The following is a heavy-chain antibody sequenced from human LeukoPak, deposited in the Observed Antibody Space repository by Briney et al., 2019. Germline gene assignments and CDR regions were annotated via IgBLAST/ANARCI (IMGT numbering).Heavy chain of an antibody. Sequence: SETLSLTCTVSGGSISSGGYYWSWIRQHPGKGLEWIGYIYYSGSTNYNPSLKSRVTISVDTSKNQFSLKLSSVTAADTAVYYCARSISGNPDYWGQGTLVTVSS. J-gene: IGHJ4*02. D-gene: IGHD6-19*01. CDR2: IYYSGST. CDR3: ARSISGNPDY. V-gene: IGHV4-61*08. CDR1: GGSISSGGYY.